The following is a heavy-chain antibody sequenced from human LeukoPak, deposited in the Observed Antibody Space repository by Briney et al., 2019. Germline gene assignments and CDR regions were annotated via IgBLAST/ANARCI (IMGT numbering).Heavy chain of an antibody. CDR2: ISGCGVRT. Sequence: VKSLRLSCAASRFTFSSFAVSWGPQAPGKGLGWVSAISGCGVRTYYADSVKGRFTISRDNSKNTLYLQMNSLRTEDTAVYYCAKMATITSPHLDYWGQGTLVTVSS. J-gene: IGHJ4*02. CDR3: AKMATITSPHLDY. CDR1: RFTFSSFA. D-gene: IGHD5-24*01. V-gene: IGHV3-23*01.